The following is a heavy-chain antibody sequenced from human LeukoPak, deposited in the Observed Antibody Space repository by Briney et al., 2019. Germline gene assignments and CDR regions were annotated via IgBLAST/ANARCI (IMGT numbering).Heavy chain of an antibody. J-gene: IGHJ4*02. CDR3: ARGHLYYYDSSGYSINYFDY. D-gene: IGHD3-22*01. CDR1: GGTFSSYA. V-gene: IGHV1-69*13. CDR2: IIPIFGTA. Sequence: SVKVSCKASGGTFSSYAISRVRQAPGQGLEWMGGIIPIFGTANYAQKFQGRVTITADESTSTAYMELSSLRSEDTAVYYCARGHLYYYDSSGYSINYFDYWGQGTLVTVSS.